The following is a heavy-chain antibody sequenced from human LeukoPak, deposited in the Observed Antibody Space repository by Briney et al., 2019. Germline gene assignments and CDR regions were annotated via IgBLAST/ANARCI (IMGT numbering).Heavy chain of an antibody. CDR1: GFTFDDYA. J-gene: IGHJ4*02. D-gene: IGHD5-12*01. CDR2: ISWNSGSI. CDR3: AKVGMVATYFDY. V-gene: IGHV3-9*01. Sequence: PGRSLRLSCAAPGFTFDDYAMHWVRHAPGKGLEWVSGISWNSGSIGYADSVKGRFTISRDNAKNSLYLQMNSLRAEDTALYYCAKVGMVATYFDYWGQGTLVTVSS.